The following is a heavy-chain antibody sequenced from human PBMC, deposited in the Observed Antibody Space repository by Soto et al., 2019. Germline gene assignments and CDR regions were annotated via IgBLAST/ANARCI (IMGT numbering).Heavy chain of an antibody. CDR1: GFSPSSSGVA. J-gene: IGHJ4*02. V-gene: IGHV2-5*01. CDR3: AHGGYDHTGYYYGFFEN. Sequence: GSGPTLVNPTQTLALTCTFSGFSPSSSGVAVGWIRQPPGKALEWLALVYWNDYERYNPSLKSSLTITKGTSKNQVVLTMTNMDPEDTDTDYCAHGGYDHTGYYYGFFENWGQGTLVTVYS. CDR2: VYWNDYE. D-gene: IGHD3-22*01.